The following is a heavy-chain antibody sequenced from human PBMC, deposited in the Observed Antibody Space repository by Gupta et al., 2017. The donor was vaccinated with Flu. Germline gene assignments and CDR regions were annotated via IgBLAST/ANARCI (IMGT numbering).Heavy chain of an antibody. J-gene: IGHJ6*02. CDR3: ARDLDLLLRSSRSHYYYGMDG. CDR2: ISGNNGDT. CDR1: GYSFARYG. V-gene: IGHV1-18*01. D-gene: IGHD2-2*01. Sequence: QAQLVQSGAEVKKPGASVKVSCKASGYSFARYGISWVRQAPGQGLEWMGWISGNNGDTDYAEKVQGRVTMTTDTSTSTVYMELRSLRSDDTATYFCARDLDLLLRSSRSHYYYGMDGWGQGTTVTVSS.